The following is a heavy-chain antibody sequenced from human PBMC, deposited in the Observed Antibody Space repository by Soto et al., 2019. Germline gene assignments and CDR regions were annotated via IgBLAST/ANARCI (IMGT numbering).Heavy chain of an antibody. Sequence: GGSLRLSCAASGFTFSTYGMHWVRQAPGKGLEWVALILSGGSDKFHSDSVKGRFTISRDNSRNTLYLQMNSLRAEDSAVYYCARGPGPYWAFDIWGQGTMVTVSS. J-gene: IGHJ3*02. CDR2: ILSGGSDK. V-gene: IGHV3-30*02. CDR3: ARGPGPYWAFDI. CDR1: GFTFSTYG. D-gene: IGHD2-8*02.